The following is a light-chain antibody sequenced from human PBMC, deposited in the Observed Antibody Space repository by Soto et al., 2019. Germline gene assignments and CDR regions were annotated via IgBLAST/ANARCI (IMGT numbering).Light chain of an antibody. Sequence: QSALTQPASVSGSPGQSITISCTGTSSDVGGYNYVSWYQQHPGKAPKLMIYEVSNRPSGVSNRFSGSKSGNTASLTISGLQADDEADYYCRSYTSSSTRFFGTVTKVTVL. CDR2: EVS. V-gene: IGLV2-14*01. J-gene: IGLJ1*01. CDR3: RSYTSSSTRF. CDR1: SSDVGGYNY.